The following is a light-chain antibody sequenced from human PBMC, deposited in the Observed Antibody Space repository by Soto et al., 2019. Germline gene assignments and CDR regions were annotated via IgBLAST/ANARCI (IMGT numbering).Light chain of an antibody. CDR2: DNN. CDR1: SSNIGNNY. CDR3: GTWDSSLSAYV. V-gene: IGLV1-51*01. Sequence: QSVLTQPPSVSAAPGQKVTISCSGSSSNIGNNYVSWYRQLPGTAPKLLIYDNNKRPSGIPDRFSDYKSGTSATLAITGLQTGDEADYYCGTWDSSLSAYVFGTGTKV. J-gene: IGLJ1*01.